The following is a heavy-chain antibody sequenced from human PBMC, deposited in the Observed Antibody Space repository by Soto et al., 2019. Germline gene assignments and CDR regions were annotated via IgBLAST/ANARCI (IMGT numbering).Heavy chain of an antibody. CDR1: GGSISSYY. CDR2: IYYSGST. D-gene: IGHD3-9*01. J-gene: IGHJ4*02. Sequence: QVQLQESGPGLVKPSETLSLTCTVSGGSISSYYWSWIRQPPGKGLEWIGYIYYSGSTNYNPSLKSRVTISVDTSKNQFSLKQSSVTAADTAVYYCARQGWLESYFDYWGQGTLVTVSS. V-gene: IGHV4-59*08. CDR3: ARQGWLESYFDY.